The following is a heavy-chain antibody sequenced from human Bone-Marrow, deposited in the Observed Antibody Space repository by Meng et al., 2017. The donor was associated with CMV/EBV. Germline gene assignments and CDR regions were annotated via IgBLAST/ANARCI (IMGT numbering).Heavy chain of an antibody. D-gene: IGHD3-16*02. J-gene: IGHJ4*02. Sequence: GMHWVRQAPGKGLEWVAFIRYDGSNKYYADSVKGRFTISRDNSKNTLYLQMNSLRAEDTAVYYCAKLLRQDERYDYVWGSYRPTFDYWGQGTLVTVSS. CDR3: AKLLRQDERYDYVWGSYRPTFDY. CDR2: IRYDGSNK. CDR1: G. V-gene: IGHV3-30*02.